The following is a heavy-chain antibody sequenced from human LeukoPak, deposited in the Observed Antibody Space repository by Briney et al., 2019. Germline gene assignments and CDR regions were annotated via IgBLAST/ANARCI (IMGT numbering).Heavy chain of an antibody. Sequence: ASVKVSCKVSGNRLTELSVHWVRQAPGKGLEWMGGFDVEAGDTKYAQNFQGRVTMTEDTSTDTAYMELSSLRSEDTAVYYCATDPTYYFDGSGYYHVDYWGKGTLVTVSS. D-gene: IGHD3-22*01. CDR2: FDVEAGDT. CDR3: ATDPTYYFDGSGYYHVDY. J-gene: IGHJ4*02. V-gene: IGHV1-24*01. CDR1: GNRLTELS.